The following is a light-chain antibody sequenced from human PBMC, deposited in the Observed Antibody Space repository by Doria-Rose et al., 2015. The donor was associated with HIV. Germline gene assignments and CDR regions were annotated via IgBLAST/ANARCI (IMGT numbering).Light chain of an antibody. CDR1: QSFSSTY. CDR2: DGS. CDR3: HQYGTSWT. Sequence: TRSPGTLSLSPGERATLSCRASQSFSSTYLAWYQQKPGQVPSLLIYDGSTRATGIPDRFNASGSGTDFTLTINRLEPEDFALYYCHQYGTSWTFGQGTKVEI. J-gene: IGKJ1*01. V-gene: IGKV3-20*01.